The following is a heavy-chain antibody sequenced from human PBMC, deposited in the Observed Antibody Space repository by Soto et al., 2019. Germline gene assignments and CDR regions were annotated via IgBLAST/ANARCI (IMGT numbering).Heavy chain of an antibody. J-gene: IGHJ4*02. D-gene: IGHD4-4*01. CDR2: ISGNSKYI. Sequence: GGSLRLSCPESGFSFSTDNFNWVRQVPGKGLEWVAFISGNSKYIYYADAVKGRFTISRDNAENLVVLQMNSLRAEDTAVYYCAGWGGHDYNYWGQGIMVTVSS. V-gene: IGHV3-21*01. CDR3: AGWGGHDYNY. CDR1: GFSFSTDN.